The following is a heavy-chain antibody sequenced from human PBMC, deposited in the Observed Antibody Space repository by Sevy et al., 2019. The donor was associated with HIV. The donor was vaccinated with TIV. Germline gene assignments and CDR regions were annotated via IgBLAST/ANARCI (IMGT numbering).Heavy chain of an antibody. Sequence: ASVKVSCKASGGTYSSYAINWVRPAPGQGLEWMGGIIPIFGTANYAQKFQGRVTITADESTNTAYMELSSLRSEDTAVYYCARDLKPYCSSTSCPFDYWGQGTLVTVSS. D-gene: IGHD2-2*01. V-gene: IGHV1-69*13. CDR3: ARDLKPYCSSTSCPFDY. J-gene: IGHJ4*02. CDR2: IIPIFGTA. CDR1: GGTYSSYA.